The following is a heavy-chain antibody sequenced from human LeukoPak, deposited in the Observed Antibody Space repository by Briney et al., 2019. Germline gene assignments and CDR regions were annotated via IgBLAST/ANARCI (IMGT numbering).Heavy chain of an antibody. CDR2: INPDSGGT. J-gene: IGHJ4*02. D-gene: IGHD5-18*01. Sequence: ASVKVSCKASGYTFTGYYMHWVRQAPGQGLEWMGQINPDSGGTNYAQKFQGRVTMTRDTSISTAYMELSRLRSDDTAVYYCARVRTGGYSYGQTFDYWGQGTLVTVSS. CDR1: GYTFTGYY. V-gene: IGHV1-2*06. CDR3: ARVRTGGYSYGQTFDY.